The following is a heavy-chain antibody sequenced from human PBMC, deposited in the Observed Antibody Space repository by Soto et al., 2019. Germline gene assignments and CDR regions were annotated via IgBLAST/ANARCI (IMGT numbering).Heavy chain of an antibody. Sequence: SETLSLTCTVSGGSVSSGSYYWSWIRQPPGKGLEWIGYIYYSGSTNYNPSLKSRVTISVDTSKNQFSLKLSSVTAADTAVYYCARDKGEHYYGSGPTLRWFDPWGQGTLVTVSS. J-gene: IGHJ5*02. V-gene: IGHV4-61*01. CDR2: IYYSGST. CDR3: ARDKGEHYYGSGPTLRWFDP. CDR1: GGSVSSGSYY. D-gene: IGHD3-10*01.